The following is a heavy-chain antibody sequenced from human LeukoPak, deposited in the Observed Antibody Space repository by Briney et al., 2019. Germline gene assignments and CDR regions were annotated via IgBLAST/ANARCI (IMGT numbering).Heavy chain of an antibody. CDR1: GGSISSSSYY. CDR2: IYYSGST. D-gene: IGHD4-11*01. J-gene: IGHJ4*02. V-gene: IGHV4-39*07. Sequence: SETLSLTCTVSGGSISSSSYYWGWIRQPPGKGLEWIGSIYYSGSTYYNPSLKSRVTISIDTSKNQFSLKLSSVTAADTAVYYCARGGLQYNFDYWGQGTLVTVSS. CDR3: ARGGLQYNFDY.